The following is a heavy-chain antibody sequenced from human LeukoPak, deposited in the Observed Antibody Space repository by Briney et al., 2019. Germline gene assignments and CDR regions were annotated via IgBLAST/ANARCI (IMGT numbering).Heavy chain of an antibody. J-gene: IGHJ4*02. CDR3: ARQVVRVSSSWSHAFDY. V-gene: IGHV4-4*09. Sequence: SETLSLTCTVSGGSISSYYWSWIRQPPGKGLEWIGYIYTSGSTNYNPSLKSRVTISVDTSKNQFSLKLSSVTAADTAVYYCARQVVRVSSSWSHAFDYRGQGTLVTVSS. CDR2: IYTSGST. D-gene: IGHD6-13*01. CDR1: GGSISSYY.